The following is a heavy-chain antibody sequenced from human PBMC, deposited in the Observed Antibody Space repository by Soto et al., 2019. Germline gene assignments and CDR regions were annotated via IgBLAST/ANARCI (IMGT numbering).Heavy chain of an antibody. CDR3: ARDSRGDCSGGSCYRYWYFDL. Sequence: QVQLVQSGAEVKKPGSSVKVSCKASGGTFSSYAISWVRQAPGQGLEWMGGIIPIFGTANYAQKFQGRVTITADEYTSTAYMELSSLRSEDTAVYYCARDSRGDCSGGSCYRYWYFDLWGRGTLVTVSS. D-gene: IGHD2-15*01. V-gene: IGHV1-69*01. CDR1: GGTFSSYA. J-gene: IGHJ2*01. CDR2: IIPIFGTA.